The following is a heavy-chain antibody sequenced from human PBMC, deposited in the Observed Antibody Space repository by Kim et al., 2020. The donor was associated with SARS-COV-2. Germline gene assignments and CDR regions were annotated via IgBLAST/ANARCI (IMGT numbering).Heavy chain of an antibody. J-gene: IGHJ6*02. CDR1: GYTFTSYD. D-gene: IGHD4-4*01. CDR2: MNPNSGNT. CDR3: ARGDTTVTTYRVKRYGMDV. V-gene: IGHV1-8*01. Sequence: ASVKVSCKASGYTFTSYDINWVRQATGQGLEWMGWMNPNSGNTGYAQKFQGRVTMTRNTSISTAYMELSSLRSEDTAVYYCARGDTTVTTYRVKRYGMDVWGQGTTVTVSS.